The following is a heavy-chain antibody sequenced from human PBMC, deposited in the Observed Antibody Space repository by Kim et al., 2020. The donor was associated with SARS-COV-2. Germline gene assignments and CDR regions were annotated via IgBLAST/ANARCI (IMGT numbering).Heavy chain of an antibody. CDR1: GFTFSSYG. CDR3: AKDHSSNWYEKAFDY. J-gene: IGHJ4*01. Sequence: GGSLRLSCAASGFTFSSYGMTWVRQSPGKGLEWVSVISGSGGSTYSADSVKGRFTISRDNSKNTLYLQMNSLRAEDTAVHYCAKDHSSNWYEKAFDYWG. V-gene: IGHV3-23*01. D-gene: IGHD6-13*01. CDR2: ISGSGGST.